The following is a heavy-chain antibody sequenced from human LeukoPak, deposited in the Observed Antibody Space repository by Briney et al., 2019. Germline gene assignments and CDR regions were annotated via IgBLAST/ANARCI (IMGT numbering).Heavy chain of an antibody. CDR2: INPNSGGT. Sequence: ASVKVSCKASGYTFTGYYMHWVRQAPGQGLEWMGWINPNSGGTNYAQKFQGGVTMTRDTSISTAYMELSRLRSDDTAVYYCARKSGDYEDWFDPWGQGTLVTVSS. CDR1: GYTFTGYY. V-gene: IGHV1-2*02. CDR3: ARKSGDYEDWFDP. J-gene: IGHJ5*02. D-gene: IGHD4-17*01.